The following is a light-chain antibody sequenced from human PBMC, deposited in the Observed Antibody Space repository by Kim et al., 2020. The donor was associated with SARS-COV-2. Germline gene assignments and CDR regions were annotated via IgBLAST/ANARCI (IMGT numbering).Light chain of an antibody. J-gene: IGKJ1*01. CDR1: QSFSSNY. CDR3: QQFHILPWT. V-gene: IGKV3-20*01. Sequence: SPGESATLSCRARQSFSSNYLAWYQQRPGQAPRLLIYGASNRATGIPDRFSGSGSGTDFSLTISRLEPEDFAVYFCQQFHILPWTFGRGTKVDIK. CDR2: GAS.